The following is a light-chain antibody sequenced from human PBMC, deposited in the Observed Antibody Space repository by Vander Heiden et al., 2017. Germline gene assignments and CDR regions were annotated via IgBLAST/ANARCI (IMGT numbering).Light chain of an antibody. CDR1: RSIKNY. V-gene: IGKV3-11*01. Sequence: EIVLTQSPATLSLSPGERATLSCRASRSIKNYLAWYQQKPGQAPRLLIYDASNRATGIPARFSGSGSGTDFSLTISSLEPEDFAVYYCQQRYNWPPVTFGPGTKVDIK. CDR3: QQRYNWPPVT. CDR2: DAS. J-gene: IGKJ3*01.